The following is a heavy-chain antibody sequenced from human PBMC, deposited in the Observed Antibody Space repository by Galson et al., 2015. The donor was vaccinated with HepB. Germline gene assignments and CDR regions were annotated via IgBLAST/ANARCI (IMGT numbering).Heavy chain of an antibody. CDR3: AREPQRALHFDY. Sequence: SLRLSCAASGFTVSSNYMSWVRQAPGKGLEWVSVIYSGGSTYYADSVKGRFTISRDNSKNTLYLQMNSLRAEDTAVYYCAREPQRALHFDYWGQGTLVTVSS. CDR2: IYSGGST. J-gene: IGHJ4*02. CDR1: GFTVSSNY. V-gene: IGHV3-66*02.